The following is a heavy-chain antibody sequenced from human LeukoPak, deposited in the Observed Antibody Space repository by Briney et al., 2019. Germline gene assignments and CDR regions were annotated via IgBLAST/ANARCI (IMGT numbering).Heavy chain of an antibody. CDR3: ARHADSGFGELAFDY. CDR2: IYYSRST. V-gene: IGHV4-39*01. Sequence: SETLSLTCTVSGGSISSSNYYWGWIRQTPGKGLEWIGCIYYSRSTYYNPSLKSRVTISVDTSKNQFSLKLTSVTAADTAVYYCARHADSGFGELAFDYWGQGTLVTVSS. J-gene: IGHJ4*02. CDR1: GGSISSSNYY. D-gene: IGHD3-10*01.